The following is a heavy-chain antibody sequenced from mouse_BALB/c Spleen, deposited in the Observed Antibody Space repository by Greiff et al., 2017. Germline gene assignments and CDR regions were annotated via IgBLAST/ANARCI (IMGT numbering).Heavy chain of an antibody. CDR1: GFTFSSYA. CDR2: ISSGGSYT. J-gene: IGHJ3*01. D-gene: IGHD2-1*01. Sequence: EVKLMESGGGLVKPGGSLKLSCAASGFTFSSYAMSWVRQSPEKRLEWVAEISSGGSYTYYPDTVTGRFTISRDNAKNTLYLEMSSLRSEDTAMYYCARGGNYAWFAYWGQGTLVTVSA. V-gene: IGHV5-9-4*01. CDR3: ARGGNYAWFAY.